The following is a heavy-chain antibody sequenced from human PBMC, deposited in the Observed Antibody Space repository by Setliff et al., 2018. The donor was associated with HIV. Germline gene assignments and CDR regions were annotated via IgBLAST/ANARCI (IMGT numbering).Heavy chain of an antibody. CDR3: ARQYYGSGSFYDY. J-gene: IGHJ4*02. V-gene: IGHV7-4-1*02. D-gene: IGHD3-10*01. Sequence: ASVKVSCKTSGYMFSLYGIHWLRQAPGQNLEWMGWINTETGTPTYAPGFTGRSVLSLDTSVSAAYLEISSLVAEDSAVYYCARQYYGSGSFYDYWGQGTLVTV. CDR1: GYMFSLYG. CDR2: INTETGTP.